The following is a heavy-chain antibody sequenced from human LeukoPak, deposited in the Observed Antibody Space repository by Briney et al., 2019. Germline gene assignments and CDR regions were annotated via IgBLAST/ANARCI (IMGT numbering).Heavy chain of an antibody. J-gene: IGHJ3*02. V-gene: IGHV3-66*01. CDR2: IYSGGST. CDR1: GFTVSSNY. D-gene: IGHD1-1*01. CDR3: ARIETVADAFDI. Sequence: PGGSLRLSCAASGFTVSSNYMTWVRQAPGKGLEWVSLIYSGGSTSYADSVRGRFTISRDNSKNTLYFQMNSLRAEDTAVYYCARIETVADAFDIWGQGTLVTVSS.